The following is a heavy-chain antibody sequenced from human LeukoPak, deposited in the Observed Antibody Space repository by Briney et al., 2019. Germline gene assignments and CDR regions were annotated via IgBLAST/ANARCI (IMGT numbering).Heavy chain of an antibody. V-gene: IGHV1-69*06. CDR2: IIPIFGTA. Sequence: ASVKVSCKASGGTFSSYAISWVRQAPGQGLEWMGGIIPIFGTANYAQKFQGRATITADKSTSTAYMELSSLRSEDTAVYYCASQGTTDLSNDYWGQGTLVTVSS. CDR3: ASQGTTDLSNDY. J-gene: IGHJ4*02. D-gene: IGHD4-17*01. CDR1: GGTFSSYA.